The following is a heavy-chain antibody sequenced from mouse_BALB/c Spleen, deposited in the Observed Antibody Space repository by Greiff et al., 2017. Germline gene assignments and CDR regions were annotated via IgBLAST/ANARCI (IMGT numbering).Heavy chain of an antibody. CDR1: GYTFSSYW. J-gene: IGHJ2*01. CDR2: ILPGSGST. V-gene: IGHV1-9*01. Sequence: QVQLKESGAELMKPGASVKISCKATGYTFSSYWIEWVKQRPGHGLEWIGEILPGSGSTNYNEKFKGKATFTADTSSNTAYMQLSSLTSEDSAVYYCALITTVVAPYYWGQGTTLTVSS. D-gene: IGHD1-1*01. CDR3: ALITTVVAPYY.